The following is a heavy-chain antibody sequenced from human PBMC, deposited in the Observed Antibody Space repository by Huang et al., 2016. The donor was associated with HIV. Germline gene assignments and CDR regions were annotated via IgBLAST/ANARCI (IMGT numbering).Heavy chain of an antibody. Sequence: EVKVLESGGGLVQPGGSLRLSCVASGFTFNQYAMSWVRQAPGKGLAWVSLISGNGNKTYYADSVKGRFTISRDNSKNTVYLQMNSLRAEDAALYHCTVLLDYWGQGTPVTVSS. CDR2: ISGNGNKT. CDR3: TVLLDY. V-gene: IGHV3-23*01. CDR1: GFTFNQYA. J-gene: IGHJ4*02.